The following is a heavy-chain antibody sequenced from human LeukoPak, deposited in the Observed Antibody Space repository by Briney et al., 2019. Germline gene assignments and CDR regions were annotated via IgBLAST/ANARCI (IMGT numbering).Heavy chain of an antibody. D-gene: IGHD6-19*01. J-gene: IGHJ4*02. CDR2: IYTSGST. Sequence: SETLSLTCTVSGGSISSGNYYWSWIRQPAGKGLEWIGLIYTSGSTKYNPSLKSRVNISVDTSKNQFSLKLSSVTAADTAVYYCAREVLRSGWYGGAFDYWGQGTLVTVST. V-gene: IGHV4-61*02. CDR1: GGSISSGNYY. CDR3: AREVLRSGWYGGAFDY.